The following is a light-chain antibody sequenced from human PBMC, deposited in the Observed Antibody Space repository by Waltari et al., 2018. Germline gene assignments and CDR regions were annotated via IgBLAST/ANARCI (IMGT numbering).Light chain of an antibody. J-gene: IGLJ3*02. V-gene: IGLV10-54*01. CDR1: SNNVGDQG. Sequence: QAGLTQPPPVSKGLRQTATLTCTGNSNNVGDQGAAWLQQHQCHPPKLPSSRNTNRPPALSEGLSACKSGNTASLTISRLQPEDAADYYCSAWDSSLSAWVFGGGTILTFL. CDR3: SAWDSSLSAWV. CDR2: RNT.